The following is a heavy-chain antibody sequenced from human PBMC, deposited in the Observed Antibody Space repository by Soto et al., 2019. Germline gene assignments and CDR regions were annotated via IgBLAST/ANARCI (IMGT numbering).Heavy chain of an antibody. J-gene: IGHJ6*02. CDR1: DGYSRGYD. CDR3: AREGSSGFGMDV. Sequence: SETHSLTYTVSDGYSRGYDGSWIRQPAGKALEWIGRIYTSGTTNYNPSLKSRVTILLDTSKNQFSLDLSSVTDADTAVYYCAREGSSGFGMDVWGHGITVTVS. D-gene: IGHD6-25*01. CDR2: IYTSGTT. V-gene: IGHV4-4*07.